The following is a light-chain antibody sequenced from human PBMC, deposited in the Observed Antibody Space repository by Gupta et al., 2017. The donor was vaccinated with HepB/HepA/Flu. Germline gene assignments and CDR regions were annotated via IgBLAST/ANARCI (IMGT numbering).Light chain of an antibody. J-gene: IGLJ2*01. Sequence: QSALTPPASVSGSPGPSITISCTGTSSDVGRYNYVSWYQQHPGKAPKLMIYDVSNRPSGVANRVSGSNSGNTAALTISGLQAEDEADYYCSSYTSSSTRGVVFGGGTKLTVL. CDR3: SSYTSSSTRGVV. CDR1: SSDVGRYNY. CDR2: DVS. V-gene: IGLV2-14*01.